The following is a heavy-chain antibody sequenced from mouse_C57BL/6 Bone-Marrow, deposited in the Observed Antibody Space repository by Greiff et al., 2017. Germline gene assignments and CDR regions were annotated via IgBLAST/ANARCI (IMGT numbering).Heavy chain of an antibody. CDR3: ARRVREGRSARAMDY. V-gene: IGHV1-64*01. Sequence: QVQLQQSGAELVKPGASVKLSCKASGYTFTSYWMHWVKQRPGQGLEWIGMIHPNSGSTNYNEKFKSKDTLTVDKSSSTAYMHLSSLTSEDAAVDYCARRVREGRSARAMDYWGQGTSVTVSS. D-gene: IGHD1-1*01. CDR1: GYTFTSYW. J-gene: IGHJ4*01. CDR2: IHPNSGST.